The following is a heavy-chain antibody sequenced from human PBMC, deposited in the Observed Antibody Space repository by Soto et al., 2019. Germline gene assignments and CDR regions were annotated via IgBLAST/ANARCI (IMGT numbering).Heavy chain of an antibody. V-gene: IGHV4-59*01. CDR2: IYYSGST. Sequence: PSETLSLTCTVSGGSISSYYWSWIRQPPGKGLEWIGYIYYSGSTNYNPSLKSRVTLSVDTSKNQFSLKLSSVTAADTAVYYCARGFGSHYYYYGMDVWGQGTAVTVSS. CDR3: ARGFGSHYYYYGMDV. D-gene: IGHD3-16*01. CDR1: GGSISSYY. J-gene: IGHJ6*02.